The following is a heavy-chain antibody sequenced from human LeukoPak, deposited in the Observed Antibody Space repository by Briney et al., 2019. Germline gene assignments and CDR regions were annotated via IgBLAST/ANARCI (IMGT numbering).Heavy chain of an antibody. Sequence: GGSLRLSCAASGFTFSNAWMSWVRQAPGKGLEWVGRIKSKTEGATTDYAAPVKGRFTISRDDSKNTLYLQMNSLKTEDTAVYYCQAAFDIWGQGTMVTVSS. V-gene: IGHV3-15*01. J-gene: IGHJ3*02. CDR2: IKSKTEGATT. CDR3: QAAFDI. CDR1: GFTFSNAW.